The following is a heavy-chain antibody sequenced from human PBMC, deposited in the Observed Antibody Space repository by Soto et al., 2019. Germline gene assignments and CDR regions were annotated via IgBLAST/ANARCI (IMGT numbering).Heavy chain of an antibody. CDR1: GGTFSSYA. CDR2: IIPIFGTA. J-gene: IGHJ4*02. D-gene: IGHD3-22*01. Sequence: QVQLVQSGAEVKKPGSSVKVSCKASGGTFSSYAISWVRQAPGQGLEWMGGIIPIFGTADYAQKFQGKVTITADESTSTAYMELSSLRSEDTAVYYCARPRPYYYDSSGYFYWGQGTLVTVSS. V-gene: IGHV1-69*12. CDR3: ARPRPYYYDSSGYFY.